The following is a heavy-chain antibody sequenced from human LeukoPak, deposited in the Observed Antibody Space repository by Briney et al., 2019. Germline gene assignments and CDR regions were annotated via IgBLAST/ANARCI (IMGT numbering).Heavy chain of an antibody. V-gene: IGHV3-11*06. CDR3: ARLVVVAATPGYFDY. D-gene: IGHD2-15*01. CDR2: ITSSSYT. J-gene: IGHJ4*02. CDR1: VFTFNHYY. Sequence: PGGSLRLSCTASVFTFNHYYMSCLRHAPGKGLECVSYITSSSYTNYADSVKDRLPISRDNAKNSLYLQMNSLRAEDTAIYYCARLVVVAATPGYFDYWGQGTLVTVSS.